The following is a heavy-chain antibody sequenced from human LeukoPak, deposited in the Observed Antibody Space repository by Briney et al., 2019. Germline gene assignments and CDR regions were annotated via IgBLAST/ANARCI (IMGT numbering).Heavy chain of an antibody. Sequence: PGGSLRLSCAASGFTFSSYGMHWVRQAPGKGLEWVAFIRYDGSNKYYADSVKGRFTISRDNSKNTLYLQMNSLRAEDTAVYYCAKVSRTGELLRRDQTSGDYWGQGTLVTVSS. D-gene: IGHD1-26*01. J-gene: IGHJ4*02. CDR1: GFTFSSYG. CDR2: IRYDGSNK. CDR3: AKVSRTGELLRRDQTSGDY. V-gene: IGHV3-30*02.